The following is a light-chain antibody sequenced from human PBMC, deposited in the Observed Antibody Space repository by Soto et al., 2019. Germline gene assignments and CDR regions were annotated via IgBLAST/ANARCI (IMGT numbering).Light chain of an antibody. CDR2: NNN. CDR3: GTWDDGLSVWV. J-gene: IGLJ3*02. CDR1: RSNIGINP. Sequence: QSVLTQPPSASGAPGQRVTISCSGSRSNIGINPVSWYQKLPGTAPKVVIYNNNQRPSGVPDRFSGSKSGTSASLAFSGPQSADEAEYYCGTWDDGLSVWVFGGGTKLTVL. V-gene: IGLV1-44*01.